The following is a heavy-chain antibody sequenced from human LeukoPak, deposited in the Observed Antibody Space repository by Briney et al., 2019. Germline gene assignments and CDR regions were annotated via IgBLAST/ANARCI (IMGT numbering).Heavy chain of an antibody. CDR1: GGSISGKY. V-gene: IGHV4-59*01. CDR2: IFYSGST. Sequence: SETLSLTCSVSGGSISGKYWSWIRQSPGKGLEWIGYIFYSGSTNYNPSLKSRVTISVDTSKNQFSLKLSSVTAADTAVYYCVRSDDFWSGYYGYWGQGTLVTVSS. D-gene: IGHD3-3*01. CDR3: VRSDDFWSGYYGY. J-gene: IGHJ4*02.